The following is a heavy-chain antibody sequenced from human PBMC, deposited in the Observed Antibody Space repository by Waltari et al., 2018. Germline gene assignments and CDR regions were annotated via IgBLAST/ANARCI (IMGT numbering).Heavy chain of an antibody. J-gene: IGHJ4*02. CDR1: GYTFTSYA. CDR3: ARDFDYAYYFDY. V-gene: IGHV1-3*01. CDR2: INAGNGNT. D-gene: IGHD3-9*01. Sequence: QVQLVQSGAEVKKPGASVTVSCKASGYTFTSYAMHWVRQAPGQRLEWMGWINAGNGNTKYSQKFQGRVTITRDTSASTAYMELSSLRSEDTAVYYCARDFDYAYYFDYWGQGTLVTVSA.